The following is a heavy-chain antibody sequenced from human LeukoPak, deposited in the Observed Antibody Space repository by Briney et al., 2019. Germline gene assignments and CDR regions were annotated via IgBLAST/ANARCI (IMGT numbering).Heavy chain of an antibody. J-gene: IGHJ4*02. CDR1: GFTFISYA. CDR2: ISYDGSNK. Sequence: GRSLSLFCSASGFTFISYAMPWVRQAPGKGLEWVAVISYDGSNKYYADSVKGRFTISRDNSKNTLYLQMNSLRAEDTAVNYCARDPTSIYYLAQWGGRTLVTVSS. V-gene: IGHV3-30*04. CDR3: ARDPTSIYYLAQ.